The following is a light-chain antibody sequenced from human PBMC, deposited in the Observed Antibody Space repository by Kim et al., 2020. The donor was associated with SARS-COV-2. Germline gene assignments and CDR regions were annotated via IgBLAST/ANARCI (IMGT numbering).Light chain of an antibody. CDR1: SGSISDNY. CDR3: QSYNRDNVL. V-gene: IGLV6-57*03. J-gene: IGLJ2*01. Sequence: GKTVTISCTRSSGSISDNYVPWYQQRPGGVPTTVIYEDDQRPSGVSDRFSGSIDNSSNSASLTISGLRTEDEADYYCQSYNRDNVLFGGGTQLTVL. CDR2: EDD.